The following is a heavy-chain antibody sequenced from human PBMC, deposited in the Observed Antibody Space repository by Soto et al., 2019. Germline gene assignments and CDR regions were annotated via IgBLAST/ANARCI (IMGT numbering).Heavy chain of an antibody. CDR1: GYTFTSYG. Sequence: ASVKVSCKASGYTFTSYGISWVRQAPGQGLEWMGWISAYNGNTNYAQKLQGRVTMTTDTSTSTAYMELRSLRSDDTAVYYCARAVDDILTGIYDAFDIWGQGTMVTVSS. D-gene: IGHD3-9*01. J-gene: IGHJ3*02. V-gene: IGHV1-18*01. CDR2: ISAYNGNT. CDR3: ARAVDDILTGIYDAFDI.